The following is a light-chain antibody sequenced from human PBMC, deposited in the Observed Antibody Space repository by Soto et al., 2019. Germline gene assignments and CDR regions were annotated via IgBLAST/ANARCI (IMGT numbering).Light chain of an antibody. J-gene: IGLJ1*01. CDR2: SNN. V-gene: IGLV1-44*01. CDR3: AAWDDSLNGFYV. Sequence: QSVVTQPPSASLSPGQRVTISCSGSSSNIGSNTVNWYRQLPGTAPKLLIYSNNQRPSGVPDRFSGSKSGTSASLAISGLQSEDEADYYCAAWDDSLNGFYVFGTGTKVTVL. CDR1: SSNIGSNT.